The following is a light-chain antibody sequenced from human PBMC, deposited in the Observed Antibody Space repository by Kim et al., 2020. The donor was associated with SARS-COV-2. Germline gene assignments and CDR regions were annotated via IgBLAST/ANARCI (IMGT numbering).Light chain of an antibody. CDR3: QQYGGSPLT. J-gene: IGKJ4*01. Sequence: PGERATLSCRASPSVGSSSLAWYQQKPGQPPRLLIYDASNRATDIPDRFSGSGSGTDFTLTISRLEPEDYAVYFCQQYGGSPLTFGGGTKV. CDR2: DAS. CDR1: PSVGSSS. V-gene: IGKV3-20*01.